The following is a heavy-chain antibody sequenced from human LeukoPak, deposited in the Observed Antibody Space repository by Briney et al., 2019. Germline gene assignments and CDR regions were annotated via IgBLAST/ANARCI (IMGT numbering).Heavy chain of an antibody. CDR2: FYYSGST. CDR3: ARDGSSGWYYFDF. J-gene: IGHJ4*02. V-gene: IGHV4-61*01. Sequence: PSETLSLTCTVSGGSVSSGSYYWSWIRQPPGKGLEWIGYFYYSGSTNYNPSLKSRVTLSVDTSKNQFSLELSSVTAADTAVYYCARDGSSGWYYFDFGGQGTLVTVSS. CDR1: GGSVSSGSYY. D-gene: IGHD6-19*01.